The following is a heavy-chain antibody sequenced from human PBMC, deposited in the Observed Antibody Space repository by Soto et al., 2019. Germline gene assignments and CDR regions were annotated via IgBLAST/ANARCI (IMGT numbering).Heavy chain of an antibody. J-gene: IGHJ4*02. CDR3: AKESFNDYGWGRYRYRGALFDY. V-gene: IGHV3-23*01. Sequence: EVQLLESGGGLVQPGGSLRLSCAASGFTFSSYAMSWVRQAPGKGLEWVSAISGSGGSTYYADSVKGRFTISRDNSKNTLYLQMNSLRAEDTAVYYCAKESFNDYGWGRYRYRGALFDYWGQGTLVTVSS. D-gene: IGHD3-16*02. CDR2: ISGSGGST. CDR1: GFTFSSYA.